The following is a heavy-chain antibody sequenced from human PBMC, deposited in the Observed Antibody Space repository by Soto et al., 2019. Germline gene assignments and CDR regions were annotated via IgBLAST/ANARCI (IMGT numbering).Heavy chain of an antibody. D-gene: IGHD2-15*01. V-gene: IGHV1-8*01. CDR1: GYTFTSYD. CDR3: ARAKSVVVASIFRIKATPGGMDV. CDR2: MNPNSGNT. Sequence: ASVKVSCKASGYTFTSYDINWVRQATGQGLEWMGWMNPNSGNTGYAQKFQGRVTMTRNTSISTAYMELSSLRSEDTAVYYCARAKSVVVASIFRIKATPGGMDVWGQGTTVTVSS. J-gene: IGHJ6*02.